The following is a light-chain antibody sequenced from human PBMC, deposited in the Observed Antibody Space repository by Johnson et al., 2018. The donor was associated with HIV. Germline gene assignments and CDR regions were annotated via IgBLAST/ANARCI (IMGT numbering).Light chain of an antibody. CDR2: DNN. V-gene: IGLV1-51*01. CDR3: GTWDNGLSAYV. J-gene: IGLJ1*01. Sequence: QSALTQPPSVSAAPGQKVTISCSGSSSNIGRNYVSWYQQLPGTAPKLLIYDNNKRPSGIPDRFSGSKSGTSATLGITGLQTGDEADDYCGTWDNGLSAYVVGTGTKVTVL. CDR1: SSNIGRNY.